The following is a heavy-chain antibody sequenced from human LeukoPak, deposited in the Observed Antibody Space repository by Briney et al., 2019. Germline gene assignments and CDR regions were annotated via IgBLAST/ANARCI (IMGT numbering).Heavy chain of an antibody. CDR1: GGSISSGGYY. CDR3: ARGMSVFGVVRKTYYYYMDV. V-gene: IGHV4-31*11. J-gene: IGHJ6*03. Sequence: SETLSLTCAVSGGSISSGGYYWSWIRQHPGKGLEWIGYIYYSGSTYYNPSLKSRVTISVDTSKTQFSLKLSSVTAADTAVYYCARGMSVFGVVRKTYYYYMDVWGKGTTVTVSS. D-gene: IGHD3-3*01. CDR2: IYYSGST.